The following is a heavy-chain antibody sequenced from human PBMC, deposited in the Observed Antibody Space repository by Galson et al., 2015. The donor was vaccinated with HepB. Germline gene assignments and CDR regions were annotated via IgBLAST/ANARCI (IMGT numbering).Heavy chain of an antibody. J-gene: IGHJ4*02. CDR3: ARKGDHNFWNGYPFDY. V-gene: IGHV1-3*01. Sequence: VKVSCKASGYSFSDYAVHWVRQAPGQRLEWMGWINAGNGDTKYSQNFQDRVTITRDTSATTAYMEVSSLRSEDTAVYYCARKGDHNFWNGYPFDYWGQGTLVTVSS. CDR1: GYSFSDYA. CDR2: INAGNGDT. D-gene: IGHD3-3*01.